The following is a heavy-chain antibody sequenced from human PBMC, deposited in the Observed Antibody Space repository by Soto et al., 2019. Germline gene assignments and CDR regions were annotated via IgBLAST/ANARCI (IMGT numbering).Heavy chain of an antibody. Sequence: PGGSLRLSCAASGFTFDDYAMHWVRQAPGKGLEWVSGISWNSGSISYADSVKGRFTISRDNAKNSLYLQMNSLRAEDTALYYCAKAEGPGIAAAGLDYWGQGTLVTVSS. J-gene: IGHJ4*02. V-gene: IGHV3-9*01. CDR1: GFTFDDYA. D-gene: IGHD6-13*01. CDR2: ISWNSGSI. CDR3: AKAEGPGIAAAGLDY.